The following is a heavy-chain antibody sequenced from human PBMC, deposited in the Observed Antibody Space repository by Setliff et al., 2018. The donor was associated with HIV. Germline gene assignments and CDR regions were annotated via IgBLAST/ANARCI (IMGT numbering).Heavy chain of an antibody. Sequence: SETLSLTCDLYGGSFDAYYRSWIRQPPGKGLEWMGEINHSGNTTYNPSLESRVTISADTTKNQFSLKLNTVTAADTAVYYCLLEAPLMMGTTPPLWGQGTLVTVSS. CDR3: LLEAPLMMGTTPPL. V-gene: IGHV4-34*01. J-gene: IGHJ4*02. D-gene: IGHD1-7*01. CDR2: INHSGNT. CDR1: GGSFDAYY.